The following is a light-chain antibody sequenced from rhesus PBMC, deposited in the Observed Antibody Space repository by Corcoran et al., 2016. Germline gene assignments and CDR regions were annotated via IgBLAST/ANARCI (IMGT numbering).Light chain of an antibody. CDR2: KAA. CDR3: QQHNIYPLT. CDR1: QGISSY. V-gene: IGKV1-25*01. J-gene: IGKJ4*01. Sequence: DIQMTQSPSSLSASVGDTVTITCRASQGISSYLAWYQQKPGKAPKLLIYKAANLQSGVPSRFSGSGSGTDFPLTISSLQPENFAPYYCQQHNIYPLTFGGGTKVEIK.